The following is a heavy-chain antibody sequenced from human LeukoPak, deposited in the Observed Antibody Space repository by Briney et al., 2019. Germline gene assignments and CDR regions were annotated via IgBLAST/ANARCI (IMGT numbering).Heavy chain of an antibody. CDR3: ARDLGIVDTARIFDY. V-gene: IGHV3-74*01. Sequence: GGSLRLSCAASGFTFSSYWMHWVRQAPGKGLVWVSRMNRDGSSTSYADSVKGRFTISRDNAKNTLYLQMNSLRDKNTAVYYCARDLGIVDTARIFDYWGQGTLVTVSS. CDR1: GFTFSSYW. J-gene: IGHJ4*02. CDR2: MNRDGSST. D-gene: IGHD5-18*01.